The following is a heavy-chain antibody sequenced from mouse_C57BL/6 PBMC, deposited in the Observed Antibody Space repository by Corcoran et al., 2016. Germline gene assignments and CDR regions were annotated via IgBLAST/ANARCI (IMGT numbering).Heavy chain of an antibody. CDR3: AREEYYSKGYYFDY. CDR2: ISYDGSN. J-gene: IGHJ2*01. V-gene: IGHV3-6*01. D-gene: IGHD2-5*01. CDR1: GYSITSGYY. Sequence: DVQLQESGPGLVKPSQSLSLTCSVTGYSITSGYYWNWIRQFPGNKLEWMGYISYDGSNNYNPSLKNRISITRDTSKNQFFLKLNSVTTEDTATYYCAREEYYSKGYYFDYWGQGTTLTVSS.